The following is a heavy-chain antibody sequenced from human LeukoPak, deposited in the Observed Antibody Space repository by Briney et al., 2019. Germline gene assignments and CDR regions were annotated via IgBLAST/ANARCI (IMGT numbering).Heavy chain of an antibody. J-gene: IGHJ6*03. CDR1: GFTFDDYA. CDR3: ARVYSSSSSYYYYMDV. CDR2: ISWNGGST. V-gene: IGHV3-20*04. Sequence: PGGSLRLSCAASGFTFDDYAMHWVRQAPGKGLEWVSGISWNGGSTGYADSVKGRFTISRDNAKNSLYLQMNSLRAEDTALYYCARVYSSSSSYYYYMDVWGKGTTVTISS. D-gene: IGHD6-6*01.